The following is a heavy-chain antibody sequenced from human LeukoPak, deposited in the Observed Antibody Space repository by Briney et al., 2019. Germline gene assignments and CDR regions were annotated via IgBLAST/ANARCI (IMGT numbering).Heavy chain of an antibody. J-gene: IGHJ4*02. CDR3: AGGRIQLWLRHAYYFDY. D-gene: IGHD5-18*01. V-gene: IGHV4-34*01. CDR1: GGSFSGYY. Sequence: SETLSLTCAVYGGSFSGYYWSWIRQPPGKGLEWIGEINHSGSTNYNPSLKSRVTISVDTSKNQFSLKLSSVTAADTAAYYCAGGRIQLWLRHAYYFDYWGQGTLVTVSS. CDR2: INHSGST.